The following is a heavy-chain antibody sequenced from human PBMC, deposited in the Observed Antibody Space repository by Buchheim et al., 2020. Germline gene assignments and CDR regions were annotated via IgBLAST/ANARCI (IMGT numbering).Heavy chain of an antibody. CDR1: GGSFSGYY. CDR3: ASSLQLWFDY. J-gene: IGHJ4*02. CDR2: INHSGST. Sequence: QVQLQQWGAGLLKPSETLSLTCAVYGGSFSGYYWSWIRQPPGKGLEWIGEINHSGSTNYNPSLKSQFTISVTTSKNQFSLKLSSVTAADTAVYYCASSLQLWFDYWGQGTL. V-gene: IGHV4-34*01. D-gene: IGHD5-18*01.